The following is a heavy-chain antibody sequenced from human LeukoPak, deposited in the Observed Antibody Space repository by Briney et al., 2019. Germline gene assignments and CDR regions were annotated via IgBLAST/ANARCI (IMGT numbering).Heavy chain of an antibody. CDR2: INHSGST. CDR3: ARRVAAAAPFDY. CDR1: GGSFSGYY. Sequence: SETLSLTCAVYGGSFSGYYWSWIRQPPGKGLEWIGEINHSGSTNYNPSLKSRVTISVDTSKNQFSLKPSSVTAADTAVYYCARRVAAAAPFDYWGQGTLVTVSS. J-gene: IGHJ4*02. D-gene: IGHD6-13*01. V-gene: IGHV4-34*01.